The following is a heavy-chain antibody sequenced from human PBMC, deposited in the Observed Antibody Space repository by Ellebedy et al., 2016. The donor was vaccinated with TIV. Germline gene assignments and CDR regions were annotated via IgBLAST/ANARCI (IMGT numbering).Heavy chain of an antibody. CDR2: MNPNSGNT. D-gene: IGHD3-22*01. CDR3: ARGGQPRYYDSSGAPEYFQH. J-gene: IGHJ1*01. Sequence: AASVKVSCKASGYTFTSYDINWVRQATGQGLEWMGWMNPNSGNTGYAQKLQGRVTMTTDTSTSTAYMELRSLRSDDTAVYYCARGGQPRYYDSSGAPEYFQHWGQGTLVTVSS. V-gene: IGHV1-8*01. CDR1: GYTFTSYD.